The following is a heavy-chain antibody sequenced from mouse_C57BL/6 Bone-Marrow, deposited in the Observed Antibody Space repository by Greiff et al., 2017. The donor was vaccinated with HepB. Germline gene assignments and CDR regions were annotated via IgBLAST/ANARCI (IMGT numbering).Heavy chain of an antibody. CDR2: ISSGGDYI. D-gene: IGHD2-3*01. Sequence: DVMLVESGEGLVKPGGSLKLSCAASGFTFSSYAMSWVRQTPEKRLEWVAYISSGGDYIYYADTVKGRFTISRDNARNTLYLQMSSLKSEDTAMYYCTREGWLLRDYAMDYWGQGTSVTVSS. CDR1: GFTFSSYA. CDR3: TREGWLLRDYAMDY. J-gene: IGHJ4*01. V-gene: IGHV5-9-1*02.